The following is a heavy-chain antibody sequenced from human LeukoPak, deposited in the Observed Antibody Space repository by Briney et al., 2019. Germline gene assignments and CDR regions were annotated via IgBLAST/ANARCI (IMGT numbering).Heavy chain of an antibody. Sequence: SETLSFTCTVSGGSISSGDYYWSWIRQPPGKGLEWIGYIYYSGSTYYNPSLKSRVTISVDTSKNQFSLKLSSVTAADTAVYYCARDNYGSGSHAPGVWFDPWGQGTLVTVSS. D-gene: IGHD3-10*01. CDR2: IYYSGST. CDR1: GGSISSGDYY. J-gene: IGHJ5*02. CDR3: ARDNYGSGSHAPGVWFDP. V-gene: IGHV4-30-4*01.